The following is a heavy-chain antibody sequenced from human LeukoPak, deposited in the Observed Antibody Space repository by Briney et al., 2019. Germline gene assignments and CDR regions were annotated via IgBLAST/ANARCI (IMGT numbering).Heavy chain of an antibody. D-gene: IGHD3-10*01. CDR3: ARSRNYYRVYFDN. V-gene: IGHV1-46*01. Sequence: ASVKVSCKASGYTFSSFYLHWVRQAPGQGLEWMGIITPNTGDTTYAPKFQDRLIMTRDRSTSTVYMELHSQRSEDTAVYYCARSRNYYRVYFDNWGQGTPVPVSS. J-gene: IGHJ4*02. CDR2: ITPNTGDT. CDR1: GYTFSSFY.